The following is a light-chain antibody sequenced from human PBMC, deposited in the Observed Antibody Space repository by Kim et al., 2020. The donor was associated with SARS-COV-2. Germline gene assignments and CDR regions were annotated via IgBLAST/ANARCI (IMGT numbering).Light chain of an antibody. V-gene: IGLV3-19*01. CDR1: SLRSYY. CDR2: GKT. J-gene: IGLJ2*01. CDR3: SSRDSSGNRLV. Sequence: SSELTQDPAVSVALGQTVRITCQGDSLRSYYASWYQQKPGQAPVLVIYGKTNRPSGIPDRFSGSSSGNTASLTITGAQAEDEADYYCSSRDSSGNRLVFGGGTKLTVL.